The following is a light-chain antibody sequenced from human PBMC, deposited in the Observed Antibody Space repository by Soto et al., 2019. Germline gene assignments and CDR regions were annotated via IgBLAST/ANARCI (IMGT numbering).Light chain of an antibody. Sequence: DIQLTQSPSFLSASVGDRVTITCRASQGISSYLAWYQQKPGKAPKLLIYAASTLQSGVPSRFSGSGSGTEFTLTISSLQPEDFATYYCQQLNSYPPAPITFGHGTRLEI. CDR2: AAS. J-gene: IGKJ5*01. V-gene: IGKV1-9*01. CDR1: QGISSY. CDR3: QQLNSYPPAPIT.